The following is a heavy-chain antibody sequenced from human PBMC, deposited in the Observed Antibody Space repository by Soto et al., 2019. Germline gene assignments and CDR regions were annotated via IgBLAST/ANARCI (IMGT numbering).Heavy chain of an antibody. CDR1: GFTCLTCR. D-gene: IGHD2-15*01. CDR3: ARAYCSGGSCYPFDY. Sequence: GGSHRHSSIVSGFTCLTCRMNSVRHATGEGLVWVARINRDGTTTTYADSVKGRFTISRDNAKNTLYLQMNSLRAEDTAVYYCARAYCSGGSCYPFDYWGQGTPVTVSS. V-gene: IGHV3-74*03. CDR2: INRDGTTT. J-gene: IGHJ4*02.